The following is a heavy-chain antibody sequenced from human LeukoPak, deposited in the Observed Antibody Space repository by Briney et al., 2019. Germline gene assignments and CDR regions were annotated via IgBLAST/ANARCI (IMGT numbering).Heavy chain of an antibody. J-gene: IGHJ5*02. Sequence: ASVKVSCKAPGYTFTSYDINWVRQATGQGLEWMGWMNPNSGNTGYAQKFQGRVTMTRNTSISTAYMELSSLRSEDTAVYYCAAYCSGGSCRGPWGQGTLVTVSS. V-gene: IGHV1-8*01. CDR3: AAYCSGGSCRGP. D-gene: IGHD2-15*01. CDR2: MNPNSGNT. CDR1: GYTFTSYD.